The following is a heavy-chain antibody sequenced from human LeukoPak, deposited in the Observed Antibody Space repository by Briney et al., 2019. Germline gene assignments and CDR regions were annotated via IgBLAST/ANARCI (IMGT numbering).Heavy chain of an antibody. CDR2: IRSKANSYAT. CDR3: IRLPNYFGSGGGGGGYYFDY. J-gene: IGHJ4*02. Sequence: GGSLRLXCAASGFTFSGSAMHWVRQASGKGLEWVGRIRSKANSYATAYAASVKGRFTISRDDPKNTASLQMNSLKTEDTAVYYCIRLPNYFGSGGGGGGYYFDYWGQGTLVTVSS. CDR1: GFTFSGSA. D-gene: IGHD3-10*01. V-gene: IGHV3-73*01.